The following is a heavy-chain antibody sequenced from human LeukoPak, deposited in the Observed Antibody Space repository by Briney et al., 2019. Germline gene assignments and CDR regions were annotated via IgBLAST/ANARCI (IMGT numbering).Heavy chain of an antibody. CDR3: ARGPRESSSSDY. CDR2: MNPDNGNT. D-gene: IGHD6-13*01. Sequence: ASVKISCKTSGYRFTNFDINWVRQGHAQGHEWKGWMNPDNGNTGYAQKFQGRVSMSGDTSISTAFMVLSSLRSDDTAVYFCARGPRESSSSDYWGQGTLVTVSS. CDR1: GYRFTNFD. V-gene: IGHV1-8*01. J-gene: IGHJ4*02.